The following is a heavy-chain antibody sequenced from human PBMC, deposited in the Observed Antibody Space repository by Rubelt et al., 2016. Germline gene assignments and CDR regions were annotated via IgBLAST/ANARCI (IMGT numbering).Heavy chain of an antibody. D-gene: IGHD6-13*01. CDR1: GGSISSSSYY. CDR3: ASYIAAAGAFDI. CDR2: IYYSGST. J-gene: IGHJ3*02. V-gene: IGHV4-39*01. Sequence: QLQLQESGPGLVKPSETLSLTCTVSGGSISSSSYYWGWIRQPPGKGLEWIGSIYYSGSTYYNPSLKSRVTISVDTSKNQFSLKLSSVTAADTAVYYCASYIAAAGAFDIWGQGTMVTVSS.